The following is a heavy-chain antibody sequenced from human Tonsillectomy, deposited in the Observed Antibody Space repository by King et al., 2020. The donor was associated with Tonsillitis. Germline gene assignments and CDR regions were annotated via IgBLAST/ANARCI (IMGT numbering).Heavy chain of an antibody. CDR2: IWYDGSNK. D-gene: IGHD6-19*01. CDR1: GFTFSSYG. J-gene: IGHJ3*02. Sequence: VQLVESGGGVVQPGRSLRLSWAASGFTFSSYGMHWVRQAPGKGLEWVAVIWYDGSNKYYADSVKGRFTISRDNSKNTLYLQMNSLRAEDTAVYYCARDRAVAGNAFDIWGQGTMVTVSS. CDR3: ARDRAVAGNAFDI. V-gene: IGHV3-33*08.